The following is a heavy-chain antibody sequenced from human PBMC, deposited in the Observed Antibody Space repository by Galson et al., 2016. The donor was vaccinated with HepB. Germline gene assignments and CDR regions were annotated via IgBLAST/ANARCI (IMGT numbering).Heavy chain of an antibody. Sequence: SLRLSCAASGFTFSLYTMNWVRQAPGKGLEYVSGMSSRGGSTYYGDSVRGRFTISRDNSKNTLYVQMNSLRLEDTAVYYCAKFGHSSSVDYWGQGTLVTVSS. D-gene: IGHD6-19*01. V-gene: IGHV3-64*05. CDR2: MSSRGGST. J-gene: IGHJ4*02. CDR1: GFTFSLYT. CDR3: AKFGHSSSVDY.